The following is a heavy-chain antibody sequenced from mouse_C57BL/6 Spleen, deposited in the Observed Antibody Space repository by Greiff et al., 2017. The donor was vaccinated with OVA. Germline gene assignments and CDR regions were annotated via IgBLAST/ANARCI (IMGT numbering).Heavy chain of an antibody. CDR1: GFNIKDDY. CDR3: TTGLRYPYWYFDV. Sequence: VQLKQSGAELVRPGASVKLSCTASGFNIKDDYMHWVKQRPEQGLEWIGWIDPENGDTEYASKFQGKATITADTSSNTAYLQLSSLTSEDTAVYYCTTGLRYPYWYFDVWGTGTTVTVSS. V-gene: IGHV14-4*01. CDR2: IDPENGDT. D-gene: IGHD1-1*01. J-gene: IGHJ1*03.